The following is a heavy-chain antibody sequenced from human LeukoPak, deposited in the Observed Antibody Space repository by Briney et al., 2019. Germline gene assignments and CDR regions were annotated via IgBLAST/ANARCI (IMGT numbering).Heavy chain of an antibody. D-gene: IGHD4-17*01. Sequence: PGGSLRLSCAASGFTFSSYSMNWVRQAPGKGLGWVSSISSSSSYIYYADSVKGRFTISRDNAKNSLYLQMNSLRAEDTAVYYCARDPTVTTGYYYYMDVWGKGTTVTVSS. CDR3: ARDPTVTTGYYYYMDV. J-gene: IGHJ6*03. CDR1: GFTFSSYS. V-gene: IGHV3-21*01. CDR2: ISSSSSYI.